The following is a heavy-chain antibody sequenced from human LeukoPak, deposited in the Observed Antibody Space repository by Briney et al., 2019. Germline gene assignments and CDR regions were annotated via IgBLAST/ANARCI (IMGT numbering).Heavy chain of an antibody. CDR1: GFTFSSYS. CDR2: IRYDGSNK. J-gene: IGHJ4*02. Sequence: GGSLRLSCAASGFTFSSYSMNWVRQAPGKGLEWVAFIRYDGSNKYYADSVKGRFTISRDNAKNTLYLQMNSLRAEDTAVYYCARTGYSSSWCDYWGQGTLVTVSS. CDR3: ARTGYSSSWCDY. V-gene: IGHV3-33*08. D-gene: IGHD6-13*01.